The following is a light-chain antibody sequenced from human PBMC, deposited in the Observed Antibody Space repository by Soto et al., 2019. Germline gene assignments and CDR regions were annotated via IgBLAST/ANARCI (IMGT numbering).Light chain of an antibody. V-gene: IGLV1-36*01. CDR2: YDD. Sequence: QSLLTQPSSLSGFPGQSITISSTGTSGDVGAYNYVSWYQQLPGKAPKLLIYYDDLLPSGVSDRFSGSKSGTSASLAISGLQSEDEADYYCAAWDDSLNGRYVFGTGTKVT. J-gene: IGLJ1*01. CDR3: AAWDDSLNGRYV. CDR1: SGDVGAYNY.